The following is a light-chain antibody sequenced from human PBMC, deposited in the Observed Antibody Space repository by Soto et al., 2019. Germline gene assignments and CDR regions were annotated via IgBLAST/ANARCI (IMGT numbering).Light chain of an antibody. V-gene: IGKV1-33*01. Sequence: DIQMTQSPSSLSASGGDRVTITCRASQSVSSCLNWYQQKPGKAPKFLIYAASNLETGVPSRFSGSGSGTDFTFTISSLQPEDIATYYCHQYDNLPLTFGGGTKVDIK. CDR3: HQYDNLPLT. CDR2: AAS. CDR1: QSVSSC. J-gene: IGKJ4*01.